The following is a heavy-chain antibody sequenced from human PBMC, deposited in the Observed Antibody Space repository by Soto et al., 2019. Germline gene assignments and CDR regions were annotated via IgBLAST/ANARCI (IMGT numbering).Heavy chain of an antibody. Sequence: GASVKVSCKASGFTFTDYYMHWVRQAPGQGLEWMGWLNCNSGGTSYAQKFQAYVTMTRDTSISTAYMELNSLKPDDTAMYYCASSPRGYCSSTSCRELGNYYGMDVWGQGTTVTVSS. V-gene: IGHV1-2*04. J-gene: IGHJ6*02. CDR1: GFTFTDYY. D-gene: IGHD2-2*01. CDR3: ASSPRGYCSSTSCRELGNYYGMDV. CDR2: LNCNSGGT.